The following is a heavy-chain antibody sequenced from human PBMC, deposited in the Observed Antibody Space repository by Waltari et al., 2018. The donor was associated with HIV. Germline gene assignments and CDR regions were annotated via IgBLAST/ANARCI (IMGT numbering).Heavy chain of an antibody. CDR2: IYSGGST. CDR3: ARSRGYSYGYVH. J-gene: IGHJ4*02. V-gene: IGHV3-53*01. CDR1: GFTVSSNY. D-gene: IGHD5-18*01. Sequence: EVQLVESGGGLIQPGGSLRLSCTASGFTVSSNYMSWVRQAPGKGLEWVSVIYSGGSTYYADSVKGRITIARDNSKNTLYLQRNSLRAEDTAVYYCARSRGYSYGYVHWGQGTLVTVSS.